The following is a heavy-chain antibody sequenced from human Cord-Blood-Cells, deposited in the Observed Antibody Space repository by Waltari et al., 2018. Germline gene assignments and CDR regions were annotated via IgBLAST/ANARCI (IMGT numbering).Heavy chain of an antibody. V-gene: IGHV4-4*07. CDR1: GGSISSYY. CDR2: IYTSGST. J-gene: IGHJ3*02. D-gene: IGHD6-19*01. CDR3: ARSGYSSGWFDAFDI. Sequence: QVQLQESGPGLVKPSETLSLTCTVSGGSISSYYWSWIRQPAGKGLEWIGRIYTSGSTNYNPSLKSRVTTSVDTSKNQFSLKLSSVTAADTAVYYCARSGYSSGWFDAFDIWGQGTMVTVSS.